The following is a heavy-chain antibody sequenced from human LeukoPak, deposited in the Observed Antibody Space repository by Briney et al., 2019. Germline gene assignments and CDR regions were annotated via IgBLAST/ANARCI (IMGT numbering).Heavy chain of an antibody. D-gene: IGHD3-9*01. CDR1: GFTFNTFN. J-gene: IGHJ4*02. CDR2: ITSGGDYI. V-gene: IGHV3-21*01. CDR3: ARGHYDVLAASYKWTPDY. Sequence: GGSLRLSCAASGFTFNTFNMNWVRQAPGKGLEWVSSITSGGDYIYYADSVKGRFTTSRDNARNSLSLQLNSLRVEDTAVYYCARGHYDVLAASYKWTPDYWGQGTLVTVSS.